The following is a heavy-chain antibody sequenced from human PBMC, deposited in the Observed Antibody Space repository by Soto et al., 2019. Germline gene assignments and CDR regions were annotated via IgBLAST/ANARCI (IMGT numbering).Heavy chain of an antibody. Sequence: QVQLVQSGAEVKKPGSSVKVSCKASGGTFSSYAISWVRQAPGQGLEWIGGIIPIFGTANYAQKFQGRVTITADESTSTAYMELSSLRSEDTAVYYCARVRIYYGSGSYEYYYYYGMDVWGQGTTVTVSS. D-gene: IGHD3-10*01. CDR3: ARVRIYYGSGSYEYYYYYGMDV. CDR1: GGTFSSYA. J-gene: IGHJ6*02. CDR2: IIPIFGTA. V-gene: IGHV1-69*01.